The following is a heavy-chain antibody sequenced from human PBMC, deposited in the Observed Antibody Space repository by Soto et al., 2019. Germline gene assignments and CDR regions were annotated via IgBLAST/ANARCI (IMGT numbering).Heavy chain of an antibody. V-gene: IGHV3-64*04. CDR2: ISSNGGST. D-gene: IGHD6-13*01. Sequence: GGSLRLSCSASGFTFSSYAMHWVRQAPGKGLEYVSAISSNGGSTYYADSVKGRFTISRDNSKNTLYLQKNSLRAEDTAVYYYARAPVAATCPVGMDVWGQGTTVNVSS. CDR3: ARAPVAATCPVGMDV. CDR1: GFTFSSYA. J-gene: IGHJ6*02.